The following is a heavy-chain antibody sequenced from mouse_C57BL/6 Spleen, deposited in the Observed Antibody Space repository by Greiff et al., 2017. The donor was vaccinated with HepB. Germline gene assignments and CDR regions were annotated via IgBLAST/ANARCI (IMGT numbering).Heavy chain of an antibody. CDR3: ATYYDYEGFAY. Sequence: VQLVESGPGLVQPSQSLSITCTVSGFSLTSYGVHWVRQSPGKGLEWLGVIWSGGSTDYNADFISRLSISKDNSKSQVFFKMNSLQADDTAIYYCATYYDYEGFAYWGQGTLVTVSA. V-gene: IGHV2-2*01. D-gene: IGHD2-4*01. J-gene: IGHJ3*01. CDR1: GFSLTSYG. CDR2: IWSGGST.